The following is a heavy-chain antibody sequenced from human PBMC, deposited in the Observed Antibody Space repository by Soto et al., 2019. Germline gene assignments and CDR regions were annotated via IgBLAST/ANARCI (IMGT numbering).Heavy chain of an antibody. D-gene: IGHD1-26*01. J-gene: IGHJ6*02. Sequence: PSETLSLTCNVSGGSISGYYWSWIRQSPGKGLEYIGYIYYRGSTNYNSSLKSRVTMSVDTSRNQFSLKMNSVTAAYTAVYYCARQQLLPFYYALDVWGQGTTVTVSS. V-gene: IGHV4-59*01. CDR2: IYYRGST. CDR3: ARQQLLPFYYALDV. CDR1: GGSISGYY.